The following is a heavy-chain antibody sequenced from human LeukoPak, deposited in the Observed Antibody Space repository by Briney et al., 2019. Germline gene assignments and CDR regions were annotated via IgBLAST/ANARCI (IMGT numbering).Heavy chain of an antibody. CDR3: ARATYYDRSGSIIAGYYYYMDV. V-gene: IGHV1-2*02. Sequence: ASVKVSCKASGYTFTGYYMHWVRQAPGQGLEWMGWINPNSGGTNYAQMFQGRVTMTRDTPISTAYMELSRLRSDDTAVYYCARATYYDRSGSIIAGYYYYMDVWGKGTTVTVSS. CDR2: INPNSGGT. J-gene: IGHJ6*03. CDR1: GYTFTGYY. D-gene: IGHD3-22*01.